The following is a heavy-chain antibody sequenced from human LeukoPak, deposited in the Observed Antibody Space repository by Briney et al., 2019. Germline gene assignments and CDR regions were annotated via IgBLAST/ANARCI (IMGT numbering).Heavy chain of an antibody. CDR2: IYSGGRT. Sequence: GGSLRLSCAASGFTVSSNDMSWVRQAPGKGLEWVSVIYSGGRTFYADSVKGRFTISRDNSKNTLYLQMNSLRAEDTAVYYCAIYDSSGYYNYWGQETLVTVPS. V-gene: IGHV3-53*01. D-gene: IGHD3-22*01. CDR1: GFTVSSND. CDR3: AIYDSSGYYNY. J-gene: IGHJ4*02.